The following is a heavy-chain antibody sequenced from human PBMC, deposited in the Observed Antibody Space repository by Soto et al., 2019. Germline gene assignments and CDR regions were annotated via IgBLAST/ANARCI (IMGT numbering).Heavy chain of an antibody. CDR1: GGTFSDYA. J-gene: IGHJ6*02. D-gene: IGHD2-8*02. Sequence: ASVKVSCKASGGTFSDYAISWVRQAPGQGREGMGGIIPIFGTLNYAQKFQGRVTITADESTTTAYMELSSLRSEDTAVYFCARDVPGGYCTGGGCRYYYGMDVWGQGTMVTVSS. CDR3: ARDVPGGYCTGGGCRYYYGMDV. V-gene: IGHV1-69*13. CDR2: IIPIFGTL.